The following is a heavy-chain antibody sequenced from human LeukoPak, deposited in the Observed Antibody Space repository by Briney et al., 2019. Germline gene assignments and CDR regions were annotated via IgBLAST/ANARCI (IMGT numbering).Heavy chain of an antibody. D-gene: IGHD3-10*01. V-gene: IGHV4-39*07. Sequence: SETLSLTCTVSGGSISRSSYYWGWIRQPPGKGLEWIGTIYYGGSTYYNPSLKSRVTISVDTSKNQFSLKLSSVTAADTAVYYCARDSREKTFGELYYMDVWGKGTTVTISS. CDR3: ARDSREKTFGELYYMDV. CDR2: IYYGGST. J-gene: IGHJ6*03. CDR1: GGSISRSSYY.